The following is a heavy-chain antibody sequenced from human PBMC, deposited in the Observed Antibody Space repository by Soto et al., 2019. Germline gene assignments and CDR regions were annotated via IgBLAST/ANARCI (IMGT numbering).Heavy chain of an antibody. V-gene: IGHV4-39*01. CDR1: GGSISSSSYY. Sequence: QLQLQESGPGLVKPSETLSLTCTVSGGSISSSSYYWGWIRQPPGKGLEWIESIYYSGSTYYNPSLKSRVTISVDTSKNQFSLKLSSVTAADTAVYYCARPQEYYDFWSGVWLRGSSSSAGFDPWGQGTLVTVSS. CDR2: IYYSGST. D-gene: IGHD3-3*01. CDR3: ARPQEYYDFWSGVWLRGSSSSAGFDP. J-gene: IGHJ5*02.